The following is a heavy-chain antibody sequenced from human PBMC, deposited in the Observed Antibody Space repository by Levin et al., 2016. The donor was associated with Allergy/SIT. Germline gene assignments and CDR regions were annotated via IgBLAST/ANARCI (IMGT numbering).Heavy chain of an antibody. D-gene: IGHD6-19*01. CDR3: ARAGIAVAGPNFDY. CDR2: ISAYNGNT. V-gene: IGHV1-18*01. Sequence: WVRQAPGQGLEWMGWISAYNGNTNYAQKLQGRVTMTTDTSTSTAYMELRSLRSDDTAVYYCARAGIAVAGPNFDYWGQGTLVTVSS. J-gene: IGHJ4*02.